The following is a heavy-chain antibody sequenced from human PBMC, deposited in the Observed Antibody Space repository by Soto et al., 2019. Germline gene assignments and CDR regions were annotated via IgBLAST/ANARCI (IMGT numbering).Heavy chain of an antibody. CDR1: GFTFSSYA. J-gene: IGHJ2*01. CDR3: ARPLWRDDYNWGYFDL. Sequence: QVQLVESGGGVVQPGRSLRLSCAASGFTFSSYAMHWVRQAPGKGLEWVAVISYDGSNKYYADSVKGRFTISRDNXKXXLYLQMNRLRAEDTAVYYCARPLWRDDYNWGYFDLWGRGTLVTVSS. V-gene: IGHV3-30-3*01. D-gene: IGHD4-4*01. CDR2: ISYDGSNK.